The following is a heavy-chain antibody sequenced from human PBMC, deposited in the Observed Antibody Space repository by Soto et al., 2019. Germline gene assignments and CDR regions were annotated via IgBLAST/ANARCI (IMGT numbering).Heavy chain of an antibody. CDR2: SKADGREK. D-gene: IGHD3-22*01. CDR3: GGETPYYERSGSLPFGY. Sequence: DVQLLESGGGLVQPGGSLRLSCAASGFIVTPYWLSWVRQVPGKGLEWVANSKADGREKFYVDSVKGRFIISRDNAKNSRYLQMNNLRAEDTAVYYCGGETPYYERSGSLPFGYWGQGTLGTVSS. CDR1: GFIVTPYW. V-gene: IGHV3-7*01. J-gene: IGHJ4*02.